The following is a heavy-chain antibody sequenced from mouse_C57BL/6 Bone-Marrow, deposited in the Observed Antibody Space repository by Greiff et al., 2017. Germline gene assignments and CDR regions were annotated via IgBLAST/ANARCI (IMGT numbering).Heavy chain of an antibody. J-gene: IGHJ3*01. Sequence: QVQLKQSGAELVRPGASVTLSCKASGYTFTDYEMHWVKQTPVHGLEWIGAIAPETGGTAYNQKFKGKAILTADKSSSTAYMELRSLTSEDSAVYYCTGYYGTWFAYWGQGTLVTVSA. V-gene: IGHV1-15*01. CDR3: TGYYGTWFAY. CDR2: IAPETGGT. D-gene: IGHD1-2*01. CDR1: GYTFTDYE.